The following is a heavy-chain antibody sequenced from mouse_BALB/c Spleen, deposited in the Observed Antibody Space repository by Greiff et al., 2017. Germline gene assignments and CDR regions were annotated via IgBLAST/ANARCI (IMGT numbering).Heavy chain of an antibody. CDR1: GYSITSDYA. J-gene: IGHJ3*01. D-gene: IGHD1-1*01. CDR2: ISYSGST. Sequence: EVMLVESGPGLVKPSQSLSLTCTVTGYSITSDYAWNWIRQFPGNTLEWMGYISYSGSTSYNPSLKSRISITRDTSKNQFFLQLNSVTTEDTATYYCARSLTTVVAKGFAYWGQGTLVTVSA. CDR3: ARSLTTVVAKGFAY. V-gene: IGHV3-2*02.